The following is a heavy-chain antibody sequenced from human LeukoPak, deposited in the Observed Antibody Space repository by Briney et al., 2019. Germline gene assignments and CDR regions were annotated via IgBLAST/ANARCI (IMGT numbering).Heavy chain of an antibody. CDR3: ARVRYYYDSSGYYWRPKEYYFDY. V-gene: IGHV4-61*02. D-gene: IGHD3-22*01. CDR2: IYTSGST. CDR1: GGSISSGSYY. Sequence: PSQTLSLTCTVSGGSISSGSYYWSWIRQPAGKGLEWIGRIYTSGSTNYNPSLKSRVTISVDTSKNQFSLKLSSVTAADTAVYYCARVRYYYDSSGYYWRPKEYYFDYWGQGTLVTVSS. J-gene: IGHJ4*02.